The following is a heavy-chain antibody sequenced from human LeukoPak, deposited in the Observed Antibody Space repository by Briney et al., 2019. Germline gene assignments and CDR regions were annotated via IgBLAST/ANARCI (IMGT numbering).Heavy chain of an antibody. CDR3: ASQNTNTAMVNY. J-gene: IGHJ4*02. CDR1: GGSISSYY. D-gene: IGHD5-18*01. CDR2: IYYSGST. V-gene: IGHV4-59*08. Sequence: PSEKVSLTCTVSGGSISSYYWSWIRQPPGKGLEWIGYIYYSGSTNYNPSLKSRVTISVDTSKNQFSLKLSSVTAADTAVYYCASQNTNTAMVNYWGQGTLVTVSS.